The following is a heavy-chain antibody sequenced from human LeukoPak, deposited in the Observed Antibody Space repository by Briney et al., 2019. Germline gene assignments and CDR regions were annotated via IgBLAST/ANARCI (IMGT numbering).Heavy chain of an antibody. CDR3: ARVSGYSYGKYNWFDP. CDR1: GGSISTYY. V-gene: IGHV4-34*01. CDR2: INHSGST. J-gene: IGHJ5*02. Sequence: SETLSLTCTVSGGSISTYYWSWIRQPPGKGLEWIGEINHSGSTNYNPSLKSRVTISVDTSKNQFSLKLSSVTAADTAVYYCARVSGYSYGKYNWFDPWGQGTLVTVSS. D-gene: IGHD5-18*01.